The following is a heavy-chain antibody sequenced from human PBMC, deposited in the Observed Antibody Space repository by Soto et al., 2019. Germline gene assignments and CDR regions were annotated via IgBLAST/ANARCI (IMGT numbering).Heavy chain of an antibody. V-gene: IGHV4-59*01. CDR1: GGCISSYY. Sequence: PSETLSLTCTVSGGCISSYYWSWIRQPPGKGLEWIGYIYYSGSTNYNPSLKSRVTISVDTSKNQFSLKLSSVTAADTAVYYCAREGVSSSWYNYYGMDVWGQGTTVTVSS. CDR2: IYYSGST. CDR3: AREGVSSSWYNYYGMDV. D-gene: IGHD6-13*01. J-gene: IGHJ6*02.